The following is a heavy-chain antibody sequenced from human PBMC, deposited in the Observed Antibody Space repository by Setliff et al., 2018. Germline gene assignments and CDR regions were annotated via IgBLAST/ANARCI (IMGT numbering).Heavy chain of an antibody. CDR1: GGSISSGDYY. CDR3: ARESRYYYDNLGTLDY. J-gene: IGHJ4*02. V-gene: IGHV4-30-4*08. CDR2: IYSSGST. D-gene: IGHD3-22*01. Sequence: PSETLSLTCPVSGGSISSGDYYWSWIRQPPGKGLEWIGYIYSSGSTYYNPSLKSRVSISVDTSKNQFSLKLTSVTAADTAVYYCARESRYYYDNLGTLDYWGQGTLVTVSS.